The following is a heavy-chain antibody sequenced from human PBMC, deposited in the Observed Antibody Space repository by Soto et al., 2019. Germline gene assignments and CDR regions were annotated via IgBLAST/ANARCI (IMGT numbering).Heavy chain of an antibody. D-gene: IGHD5-12*01. CDR1: GFTFSSYA. Sequence: EEQLLQSGGGLVQPGGSLRLSCVASGFTFSSYAMNWVRQAPGKGLEWMSVISNSGHSAYYADSVKGRFTISRDNSKNTLYLQIKSLRAEDTAAYYCAKGGPTFVNYFGPWGQGTLVTVSS. CDR3: AKGGPTFVNYFGP. V-gene: IGHV3-23*01. J-gene: IGHJ5*02. CDR2: ISNSGHSA.